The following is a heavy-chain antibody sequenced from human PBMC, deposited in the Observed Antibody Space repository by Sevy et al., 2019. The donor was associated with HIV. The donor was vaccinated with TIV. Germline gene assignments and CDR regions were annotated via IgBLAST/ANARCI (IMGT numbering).Heavy chain of an antibody. D-gene: IGHD3-10*01. CDR2: ISAYNGNT. CDR1: GYTFTSYG. J-gene: IGHJ3*02. Sequence: ASVKVSCKASGYTFTSYGISWVRQAPGQGLEWMGWISAYNGNTNYPQKLQGRVTKTTDTSTSTVYTELRSLRSDDTAVYYCAGPCITMVRGVIDYDAFDIWGQRTMVTVSS. CDR3: AGPCITMVRGVIDYDAFDI. V-gene: IGHV1-18*01.